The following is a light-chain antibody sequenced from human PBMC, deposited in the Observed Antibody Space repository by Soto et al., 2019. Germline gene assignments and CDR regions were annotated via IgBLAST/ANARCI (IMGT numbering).Light chain of an antibody. CDR3: QQCYIYWT. V-gene: IGKV1-5*01. J-gene: IGKJ1*01. CDR1: QTINNC. Sequence: DIQMTQSPSTLSASVGDTVTITCRASQTINNCLAWYQQKPGKAPNLLISDASSLEPGVPSRFSGSGSGTEFTLSINSLQPDDFATYYCQQCYIYWTFGRGTKVDI. CDR2: DAS.